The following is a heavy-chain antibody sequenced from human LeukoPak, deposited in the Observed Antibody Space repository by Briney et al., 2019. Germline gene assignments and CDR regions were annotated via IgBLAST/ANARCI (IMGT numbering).Heavy chain of an antibody. V-gene: IGHV3-30*03. CDR1: GFTFSSYG. Sequence: GGSLRLSCAASGFTFSSYGMHWVRQAPGKGLEWVAVISYDGSNKYYADSVKGRFTISRDNSKNTLYLQMNSLRAEDTAVYYCASMVRGVFRDYWGQGTLVTVSS. CDR2: ISYDGSNK. D-gene: IGHD3-10*01. J-gene: IGHJ4*02. CDR3: ASMVRGVFRDY.